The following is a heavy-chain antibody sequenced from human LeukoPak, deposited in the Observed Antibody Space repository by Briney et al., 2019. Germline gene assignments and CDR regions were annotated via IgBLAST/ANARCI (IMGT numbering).Heavy chain of an antibody. CDR1: GFTFSSYA. CDR2: ISGSGGST. D-gene: IGHD3-10*01. Sequence: PGGSLRLSCAASGFTFSSYAMSWVRQAPGKGLEWVSAISGSGGSTYYADSVKGRFTISRDNSKNTLYLQMNSLRAEDTAVYYCAKDLGLYYGSGPPAAQFDYWGQGTLVTVSS. J-gene: IGHJ4*02. CDR3: AKDLGLYYGSGPPAAQFDY. V-gene: IGHV3-23*01.